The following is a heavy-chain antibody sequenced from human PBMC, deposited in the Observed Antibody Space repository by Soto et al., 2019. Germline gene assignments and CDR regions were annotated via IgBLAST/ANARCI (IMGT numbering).Heavy chain of an antibody. CDR3: AHRGIGSGWVRGPDFDY. Sequence: QITLKESGPPLVKPTQTLTLTCTFSGFSLSTSGVGVGWIRQPPGKALEWLALIYWDDDKRYSPSLKSRLTITKXXSXNXXVLTMTNMDPVDTATYYCAHRGIGSGWVRGPDFDYWGQGTLVTVSS. D-gene: IGHD6-19*01. CDR1: GFSLSTSGVG. J-gene: IGHJ4*02. V-gene: IGHV2-5*02. CDR2: IYWDDDK.